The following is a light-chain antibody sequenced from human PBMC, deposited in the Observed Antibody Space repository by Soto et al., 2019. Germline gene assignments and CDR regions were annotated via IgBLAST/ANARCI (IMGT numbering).Light chain of an antibody. CDR3: CSLAGSVV. Sequence: QSVLTQPASVSGSPGQSITISCTGTSSDVGSYNLVSWYQQHPGKAPKLMIYEGSKRPSGVSNRFSGSKSGNTASLTISGLQGGDGADYFFCSLAGSVVFGGGTKLTLL. V-gene: IGLV2-23*01. J-gene: IGLJ2*01. CDR2: EGS. CDR1: SSDVGSYNL.